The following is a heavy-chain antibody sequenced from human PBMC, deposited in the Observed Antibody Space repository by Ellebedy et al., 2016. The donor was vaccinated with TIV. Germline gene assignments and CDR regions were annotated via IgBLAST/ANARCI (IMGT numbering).Heavy chain of an antibody. J-gene: IGHJ2*01. CDR3: VRDGGRDGYTYGYFDL. Sequence: GESLKISCAASGNTFSSYNMNWVRQAPGKGLQWVSYISTTSSNIYYADSVKGRFTISRDNAKNYLTLQMDSLRDEDTAVYYCVRDGGRDGYTYGYFDLWGRGTLVTVSS. V-gene: IGHV3-48*02. CDR1: GNTFSSYN. D-gene: IGHD5-24*01. CDR2: ISTTSSNI.